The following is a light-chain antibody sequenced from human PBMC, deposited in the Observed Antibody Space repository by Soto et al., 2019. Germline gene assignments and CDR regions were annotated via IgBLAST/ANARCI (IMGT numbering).Light chain of an antibody. CDR3: SSYTSSSTPLV. CDR1: GSDVGAYNY. J-gene: IGLJ2*01. CDR2: EVT. V-gene: IGLV2-14*01. Sequence: QSALTQPASVSGSPGQSITISCTGSGSDVGAYNYVSWYQQHPDKAPKLLIFEVTNRPSGVSDRFSGSKSGNTASLTISSLQAEDEDDYYCSSYTSSSTPLVFGGGTKLTVL.